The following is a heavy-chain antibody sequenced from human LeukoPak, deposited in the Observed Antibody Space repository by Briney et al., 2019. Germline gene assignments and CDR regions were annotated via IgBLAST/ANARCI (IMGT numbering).Heavy chain of an antibody. CDR2: IYSGGRT. CDR1: GFTVSSNY. D-gene: IGHD6-19*01. Sequence: GGSLRLSCAASGFTVSSNYMSWVRQAPGKGLEWVSVIYSGGRTYYADSVKGRFTLSRDNSKNTLYLQMNSLRAEDTAVYYCAKDRIAVAGPDAFDIWGQGTMVTVSS. V-gene: IGHV3-66*01. J-gene: IGHJ3*02. CDR3: AKDRIAVAGPDAFDI.